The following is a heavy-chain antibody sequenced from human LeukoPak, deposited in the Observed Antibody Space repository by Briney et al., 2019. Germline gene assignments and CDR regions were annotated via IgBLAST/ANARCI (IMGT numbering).Heavy chain of an antibody. V-gene: IGHV3-21*01. J-gene: IGHJ4*02. CDR1: GFTFRSHS. CDR3: ARERDEGFDY. Sequence: GGSLRLSCAASGFTFRSHSMNWVRQAPGKGLEWVSSFGTRSSSIYYADSVKGRFTISRDNARNSLYLQMNSLKAEDTAVYYCARERDEGFDYWGQGTLVTVSS. CDR2: FGTRSSSI. D-gene: IGHD5-24*01.